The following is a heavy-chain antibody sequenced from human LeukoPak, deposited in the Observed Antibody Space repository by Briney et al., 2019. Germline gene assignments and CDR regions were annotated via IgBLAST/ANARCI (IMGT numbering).Heavy chain of an antibody. V-gene: IGHV4-39*01. J-gene: IGHJ3*02. D-gene: IGHD2-8*01. CDR1: GGSISSSSYY. Sequence: PSETLSLTCTVSGGSISSSSYYWGWIRQPPGKGLEWIGSIYYSGSTYHNPSLKSRVTISVDTSKNQFSLKLSSVTAADTAVYYRARQINGYAFDIWGQGTMLTVSS. CDR2: IYYSGST. CDR3: ARQINGYAFDI.